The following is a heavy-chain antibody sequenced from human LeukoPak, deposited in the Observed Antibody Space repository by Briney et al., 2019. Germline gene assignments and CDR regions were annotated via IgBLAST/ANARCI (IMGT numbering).Heavy chain of an antibody. V-gene: IGHV5-51*01. CDR1: GYSFTSYW. Sequence: GESLKISCKGSGYSFTSYWIGWVRQMPGKGLEWMGIIYPGDSDTRYSPSFQGQVTISADKSISTAYLQWSSLKASDTAMYYCASGLGGIAVAPTIFDYWGQGTLFTVSS. CDR3: ASGLGGIAVAPTIFDY. J-gene: IGHJ4*02. CDR2: IYPGDSDT. D-gene: IGHD6-19*01.